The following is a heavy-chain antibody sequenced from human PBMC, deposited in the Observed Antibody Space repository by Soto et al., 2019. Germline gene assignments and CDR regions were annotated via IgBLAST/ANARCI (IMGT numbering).Heavy chain of an antibody. CDR1: GYNFNNYW. D-gene: IGHD6-13*01. Sequence: GESLKISCKASGYNFNNYWIGWVRQMPEKGLEWMGFIYPDDSDTKYSPSFQGQVTISVDRSITTASLQWSSLKASDTAMYYCARIPFAATGFYFDYWAQGTLVTVSS. CDR3: ARIPFAATGFYFDY. J-gene: IGHJ4*02. CDR2: IYPDDSDT. V-gene: IGHV5-51*01.